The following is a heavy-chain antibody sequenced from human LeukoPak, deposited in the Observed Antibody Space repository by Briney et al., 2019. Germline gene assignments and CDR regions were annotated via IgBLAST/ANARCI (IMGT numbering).Heavy chain of an antibody. CDR1: GGSISSSSDY. CDR2: AYFTGGT. V-gene: IGHV4-39*01. Sequence: SSETLSLTCTVSGGSISSSSDYWGWIRQPPGKGVEWIGHAYFTGGTWYKSSLRSRVTISVDISKNQFSLRLSSVTAADTAVYYCARHSSVYGSGSYLHYWGQGTLVTVSS. J-gene: IGHJ4*02. CDR3: ARHSSVYGSGSYLHY. D-gene: IGHD3-10*01.